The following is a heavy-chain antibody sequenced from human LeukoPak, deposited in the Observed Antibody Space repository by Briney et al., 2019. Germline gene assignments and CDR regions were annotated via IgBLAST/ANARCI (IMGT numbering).Heavy chain of an antibody. CDR3: ARGWSIVVVTAPGVDAFDI. Sequence: GRSLRLSCAASGFAFSSYAMHWVRQAPGKGLEWVAVISYDGSNKYYADSVKGRFTISRDNSKNTLYLQMNSLRAEDTAVYYCARGWSIVVVTAPGVDAFDIWGQGTMVTVSS. CDR2: ISYDGSNK. CDR1: GFAFSSYA. D-gene: IGHD2-21*02. J-gene: IGHJ3*02. V-gene: IGHV3-30-3*01.